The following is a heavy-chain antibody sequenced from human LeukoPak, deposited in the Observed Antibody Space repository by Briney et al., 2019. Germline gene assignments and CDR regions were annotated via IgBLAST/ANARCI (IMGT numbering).Heavy chain of an antibody. CDR1: GFTLNSYL. Sequence: GGSLRLSCAASGFTLNSYLMSWVRQAPGKGLEWVSAISGSGGSTYYADSVKGRFTISRDNSKNTLYLQRNSLRAEDTAVYSCAVSDCSSASCLFAPWGQGTLVTVSS. D-gene: IGHD2-2*01. V-gene: IGHV3-23*01. CDR3: AVSDCSSASCLFAP. CDR2: ISGSGGST. J-gene: IGHJ5*02.